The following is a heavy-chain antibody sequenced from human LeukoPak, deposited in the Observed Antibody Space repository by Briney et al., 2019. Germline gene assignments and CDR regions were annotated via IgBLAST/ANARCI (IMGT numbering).Heavy chain of an antibody. CDR3: VRGRPY. CDR2: INQDGSDH. V-gene: IGHV3-7*05. CDR1: GFTFSSYW. Sequence: PGGSLRLSCAVSGFTFSSYWINWVRQAPGKGPEWVASINQDGSDHYYVDSVEGRFTISRDNAKDSLYLQMSSLRVEDTAVYYCVRGRPYWGQGTLVTVSS. J-gene: IGHJ4*02.